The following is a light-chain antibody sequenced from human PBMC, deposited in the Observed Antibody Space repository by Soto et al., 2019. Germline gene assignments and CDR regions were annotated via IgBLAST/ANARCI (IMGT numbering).Light chain of an antibody. V-gene: IGKV3-20*01. J-gene: IGKJ1*01. CDR2: AAS. Sequence: EIFLTQSPRPPSLSHRETATPSCQARQQVSSYYLAWYQQKPGQAPRLLIYAASSRATGIPDRFSGGGSGTDFTLTISRLEPEDFAVYYCQQCGSSPWTFGQGTKVDIK. CDR3: QQCGSSPWT. CDR1: QQVSSYY.